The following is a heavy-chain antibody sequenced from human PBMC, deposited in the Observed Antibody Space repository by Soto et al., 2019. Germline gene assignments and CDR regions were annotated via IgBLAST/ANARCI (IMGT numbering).Heavy chain of an antibody. CDR2: MNPNSGNT. D-gene: IGHD2-15*01. J-gene: IGHJ3*02. CDR1: GGTFSSYA. CDR3: ASWVVAATWAAFDI. Sequence: ASVKVSCKASGGTFSSYAISWVRQAPGQGLEWMGWMNPNSGNTGYAQKFQGRVTMTRNTSISTAYMELSSLRSEDTAVYYCASWVVAATWAAFDIWGQGTMVTVSS. V-gene: IGHV1-8*02.